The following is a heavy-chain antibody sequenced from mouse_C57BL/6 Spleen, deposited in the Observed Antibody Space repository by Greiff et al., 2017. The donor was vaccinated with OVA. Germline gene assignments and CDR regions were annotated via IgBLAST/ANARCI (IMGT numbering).Heavy chain of an antibody. CDR2: IYPGSGST. Sequence: QVQLQQSGAELVKPGASVKMSCKASGYTFTSYWITWVKQRPGQGLEWIGDIYPGSGSTNYNEKFKSKATLTVDTSSSTAYMQLSSLTSEDSAVYYCARITTVVATADYWGQGTTRTVSS. V-gene: IGHV1-55*01. CDR3: ARITTVVATADY. CDR1: GYTFTSYW. J-gene: IGHJ2*01. D-gene: IGHD1-1*01.